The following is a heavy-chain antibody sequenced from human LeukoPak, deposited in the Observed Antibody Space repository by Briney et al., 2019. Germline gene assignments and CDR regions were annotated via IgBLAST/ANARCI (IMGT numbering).Heavy chain of an antibody. V-gene: IGHV4-38-2*02. CDR3: AGDPRGFDP. J-gene: IGHJ5*02. CDR2: IYHSGST. CDR1: GYSISSGYY. Sequence: SETLSLTCTVSGYSISSGYYWGWIRQPPGKGLEWIGSIYHSGSTYYNPSLKSRVTISVDTSKNQFSLKLSSVTAADTAVYYCAGDPRGFDPWGQGTLVTVSS.